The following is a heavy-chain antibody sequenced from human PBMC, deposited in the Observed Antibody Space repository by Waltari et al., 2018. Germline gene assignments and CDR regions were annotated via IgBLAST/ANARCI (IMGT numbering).Heavy chain of an antibody. CDR2: IWYDGSNK. V-gene: IGHV3-33*01. Sequence: QVQLVESGGGVVQPGRSLRLSCAASGFTFSSYGMHWVRPAPGKGLEWVAVIWYDGSNKYYADSVKGRFTISRDNSKNTLYLQMNSLRAEDTAVYYCARDLPSYYYDSSGSPLSYWGQGTLVTVSS. D-gene: IGHD3-22*01. J-gene: IGHJ4*02. CDR3: ARDLPSYYYDSSGSPLSY. CDR1: GFTFSSYG.